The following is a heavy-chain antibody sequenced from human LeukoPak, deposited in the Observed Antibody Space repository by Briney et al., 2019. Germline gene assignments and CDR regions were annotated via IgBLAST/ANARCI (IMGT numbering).Heavy chain of an antibody. CDR1: AGSISTPY. J-gene: IGHJ4*02. Sequence: SETLSLTCSVSAGSISTPYWHWIRQSPGKGLEWIGFVFYGGMTNYNPSLRGRVTISLDTSKNQFSPSLTSVTAADTAVYYCASGTVFGVISPQYFHYWGQGTRVTVSS. D-gene: IGHD3-3*01. CDR3: ASGTVFGVISPQYFHY. V-gene: IGHV4-59*11. CDR2: VFYGGMT.